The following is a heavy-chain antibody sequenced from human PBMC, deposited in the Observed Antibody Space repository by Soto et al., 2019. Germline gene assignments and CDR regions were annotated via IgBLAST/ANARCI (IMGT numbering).Heavy chain of an antibody. CDR3: AKSLRDVVKDMDV. CDR1: GLKLSSSP. J-gene: IGHJ6*03. Sequence: VGALRRSGAARGLKLSSSPLSSDRQAPGKGLEWVSAISGSGGSTYYADSVKGRFTISRDNSKNTLYLQMNSLRAEDTVVYYCAKSLRDVVKDMDVWVKGTTVTVSS. D-gene: IGHD3-16*02. CDR2: ISGSGGST. V-gene: IGHV3-23*01.